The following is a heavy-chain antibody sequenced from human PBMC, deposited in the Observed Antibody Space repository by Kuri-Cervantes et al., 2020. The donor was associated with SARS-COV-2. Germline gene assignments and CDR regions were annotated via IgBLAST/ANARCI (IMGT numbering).Heavy chain of an antibody. V-gene: IGHV3-23*01. CDR3: ARDEEAGTSTTFDY. Sequence: GGSLRLSCEASGITFISDVVNWVRQAPGKGLEWVSAISGSGGSTYYADSVKGRFTISRDNSQNTLYLQMSSLRVEDTAVYYCARDEEAGTSTTFDYWGQGTLVTVSS. CDR2: ISGSGGST. D-gene: IGHD1-1*01. J-gene: IGHJ4*02. CDR1: GITFISDV.